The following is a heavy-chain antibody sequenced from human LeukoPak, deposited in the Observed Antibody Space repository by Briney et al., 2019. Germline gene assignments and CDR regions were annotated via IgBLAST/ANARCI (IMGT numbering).Heavy chain of an antibody. CDR1: GYSFTSYW. CDR2: IYPGDADT. V-gene: IGHV5-51*01. CDR3: PRQRDSWFDP. J-gene: IGHJ5*02. Sequence: LGATLQISCQGSGYSFTSYWIGWPRQLPGKGREWMGIIYPGDADTRYSPSFQAPVTISVDKSISPAYLQWSSLKASDTPMYYCPRQRDSWFDPWGQGHLVTVSS.